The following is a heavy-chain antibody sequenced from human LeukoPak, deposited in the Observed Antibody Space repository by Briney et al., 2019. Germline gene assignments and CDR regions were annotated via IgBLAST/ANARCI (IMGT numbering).Heavy chain of an antibody. Sequence: ASVKVSCKASGYIXTSYYMHWVRQAPGQGLEWMGIINPSGGSTRYAQKFQGRVTMTRDTSTSTVYMELSRLRSEDTAVYYCARDRSGYSSRPGGYWGQGTLVTVSS. CDR2: INPSGGST. CDR3: ARDRSGYSSRPGGY. J-gene: IGHJ4*02. CDR1: GYIXTSYY. D-gene: IGHD6-13*01. V-gene: IGHV1-46*01.